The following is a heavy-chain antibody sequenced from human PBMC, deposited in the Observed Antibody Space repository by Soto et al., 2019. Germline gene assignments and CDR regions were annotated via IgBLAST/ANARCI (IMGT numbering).Heavy chain of an antibody. CDR3: AGYNWNYYFDP. CDR2: IYHGGST. Sequence: SETLSLTCTVSGGSVRDGSYYWAWLRQPPGKGLEWIGHIYHGGSTIYNPSLKSRVTISIDTSKSQFSLNLNSMTAADTAVYYCAGYNWNYYFDPWGQGTLVTVSS. D-gene: IGHD1-7*01. CDR1: GGSVRDGSYY. V-gene: IGHV4-61*01. J-gene: IGHJ5*02.